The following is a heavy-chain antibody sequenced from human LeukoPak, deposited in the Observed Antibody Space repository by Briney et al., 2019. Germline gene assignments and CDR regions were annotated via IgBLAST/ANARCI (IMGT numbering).Heavy chain of an antibody. J-gene: IGHJ4*02. V-gene: IGHV4-61*02. Sequence: TSETLSLTCTVSGGSISSGSYYWSWIRQPAGKGLEWIGRIYTSGSTNYNPSLKSRVTISVDTSKNQFSLKLSSVTAADTAVYYCARRFVLYYYGSGSYYKTSYYFDYWGQGTLVTVSS. CDR1: GGSISSGSYY. D-gene: IGHD3-10*01. CDR3: ARRFVLYYYGSGSYYKTSYYFDY. CDR2: IYTSGST.